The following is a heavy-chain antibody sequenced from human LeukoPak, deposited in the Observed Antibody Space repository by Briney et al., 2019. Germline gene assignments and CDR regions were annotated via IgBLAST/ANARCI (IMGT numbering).Heavy chain of an antibody. Sequence: SVKVSCKTSGGTFNNSAISWVRQAPGQGLEWLGGIMPLFGTAGYAQKFQGRVTITKDESTRTVYLELTSLASDDTAVYYSARDVHGDYGSGWFDPWGQGTLVSVSS. D-gene: IGHD4-17*01. CDR2: IMPLFGTA. J-gene: IGHJ5*02. V-gene: IGHV1-69*05. CDR1: GGTFNNSA. CDR3: ARDVHGDYGSGWFDP.